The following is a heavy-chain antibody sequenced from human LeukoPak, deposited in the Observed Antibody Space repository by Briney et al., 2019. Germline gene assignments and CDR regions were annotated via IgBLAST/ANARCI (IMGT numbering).Heavy chain of an antibody. CDR1: GFTFSSYA. V-gene: IGHV3-23*01. J-gene: IGHJ4*02. CDR3: AKTRPLDSSSWSHGDY. CDR2: ISGSGDST. D-gene: IGHD6-13*01. Sequence: GGSLRLSCAASGFTFSSYAMSWVRQAPGKGLEWVSAISGSGDSTYYGDSVKGRFTISRDNSKNTLYLQMNSLRAEDTAVYYCAKTRPLDSSSWSHGDYWGQGTLVTVST.